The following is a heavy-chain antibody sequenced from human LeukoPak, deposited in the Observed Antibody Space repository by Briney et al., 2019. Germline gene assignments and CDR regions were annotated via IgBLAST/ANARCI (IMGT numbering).Heavy chain of an antibody. CDR2: ISAYNGNT. J-gene: IGHJ4*02. CDR3: AREGGYYYPIDY. V-gene: IGHV1-18*04. D-gene: IGHD3-22*01. CDR1: GYTFTGYY. Sequence: ASVKVSCKASGYTFTGYYMHWVRQAPGQGLEWMGWISAYNGNTNYAQKLQGRVTMTTDTSTSTDYMELRSLRSDDTAVYYCAREGGYYYPIDYWGQGTLVTVSS.